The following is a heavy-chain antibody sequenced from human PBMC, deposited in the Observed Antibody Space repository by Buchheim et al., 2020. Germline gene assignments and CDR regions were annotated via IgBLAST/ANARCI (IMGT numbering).Heavy chain of an antibody. J-gene: IGHJ6*03. V-gene: IGHV4-31*03. CDR2: IYYSGST. CDR3: AREDIVVVPAAMTGEDYYYYMDD. Sequence: QVQLQESGPGLVKPSQTLSLTCTVSGGSISSGGYYWSWIRQHPGKGLEWIGYIYYSGSTYYNPSLKSRVTISVDTSKNQFSLKLSSVTAADTAVYYCAREDIVVVPAAMTGEDYYYYMDDWGKGTT. CDR1: GGSISSGGYY. D-gene: IGHD2-2*01.